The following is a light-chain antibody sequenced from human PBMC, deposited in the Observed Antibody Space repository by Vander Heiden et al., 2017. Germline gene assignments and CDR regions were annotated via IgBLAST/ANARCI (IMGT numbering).Light chain of an antibody. Sequence: QSVLTQPPSVSRAPGQRVTISCTGSSSNIGAGYDVHWYQQLPGAAPKLLVYGNDNRPSGVPDRFSGSKSGASTSLAITGLQAEDEADYYCQSYDSSLSGSVVFGGGTKLTVL. J-gene: IGLJ2*01. CDR3: QSYDSSLSGSVV. CDR2: GND. V-gene: IGLV1-40*01. CDR1: SSNIGAGYD.